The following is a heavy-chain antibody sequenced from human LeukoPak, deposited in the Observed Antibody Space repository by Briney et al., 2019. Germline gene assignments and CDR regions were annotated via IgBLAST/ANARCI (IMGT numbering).Heavy chain of an antibody. D-gene: IGHD6-13*01. Sequence: GGSLRLSCVASGFTFTTYAMNWVRRAPGKGPEWVSGISGSGGSTYRADSVKGRFTISRDNSKTTVYLQMNSLRADDTAVYYCATGFRAAAGKYYFDFWGQGTLVTVSS. V-gene: IGHV3-23*01. CDR2: ISGSGGST. CDR3: ATGFRAAAGKYYFDF. CDR1: GFTFTTYA. J-gene: IGHJ4*02.